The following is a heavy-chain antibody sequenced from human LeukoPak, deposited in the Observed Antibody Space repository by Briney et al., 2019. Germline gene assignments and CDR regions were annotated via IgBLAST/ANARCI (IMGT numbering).Heavy chain of an antibody. J-gene: IGHJ4*02. V-gene: IGHV3-13*01. CDR3: VRGGIQVSGIDEIDY. D-gene: IGHD6-19*01. CDR2: VGISGDT. Sequence: GGSLRLSCAASGFTFRSYDMHWVCQVTGKGLEWVSAVGISGDTYYAGSVKGRFTISRENAKNSLYLQMNSLTAGDTAVYYCVRGGIQVSGIDEIDYWGQGTLVTVSS. CDR1: GFTFRSYD.